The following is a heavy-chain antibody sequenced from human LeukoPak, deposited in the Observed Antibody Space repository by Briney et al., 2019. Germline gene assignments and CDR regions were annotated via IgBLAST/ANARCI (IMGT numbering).Heavy chain of an antibody. Sequence: SETLSLTCTVSGGSISSYYWSWIRQPPGKGLEWIGYIYYSGSTNYNPSLKSRVTISVDTSKNQFSLKLSSVTAADTAVYYCAGSNCSGGSCHEPFDYWGQGTLVTVSS. CDR2: IYYSGST. CDR3: AGSNCSGGSCHEPFDY. D-gene: IGHD2-15*01. J-gene: IGHJ4*02. CDR1: GGSISSYY. V-gene: IGHV4-59*01.